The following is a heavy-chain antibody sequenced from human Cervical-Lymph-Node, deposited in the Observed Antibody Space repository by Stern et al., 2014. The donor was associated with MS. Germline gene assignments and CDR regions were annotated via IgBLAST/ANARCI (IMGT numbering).Heavy chain of an antibody. V-gene: IGHV2-5*02. Sequence: QITLKESGPTLLKPTQTLTLTCTFSGFSLTTTGMGVGWIRQPPGKALEWLALIYWDADKRYSPSLNIRLTVTKDTSKNQVVLTMTNMDPVDTCTYYCARRGPCSASTCTFDFWGQGALVSVSS. J-gene: IGHJ4*02. CDR1: GFSLTTTGMG. CDR3: ARRGPCSASTCTFDF. CDR2: IYWDADK. D-gene: IGHD2-15*01.